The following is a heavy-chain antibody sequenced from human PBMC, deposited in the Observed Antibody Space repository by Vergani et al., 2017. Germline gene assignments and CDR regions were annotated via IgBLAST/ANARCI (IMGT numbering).Heavy chain of an antibody. CDR2: IYYSGST. V-gene: IGHV4-39*01. Sequence: QLQLQESGPGLVKPSETLSLTCTVSGGSISSSSYYWGWIRQPPGKGLEWIGSIYYSGSTYYNPSLKSRVTISVDTSKNQFSLKLSSVTAADTAVYYCGRHTVGIVVVTALYYFDYWGQGTLVTVSS. CDR1: GGSISSSSYY. J-gene: IGHJ4*02. CDR3: GRHTVGIVVVTALYYFDY. D-gene: IGHD2-21*02.